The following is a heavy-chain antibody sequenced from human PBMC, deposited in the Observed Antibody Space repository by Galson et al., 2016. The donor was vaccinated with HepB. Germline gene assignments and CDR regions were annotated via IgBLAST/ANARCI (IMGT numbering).Heavy chain of an antibody. Sequence: SLRLSCAASEFNFNSYYMHWVRQAPGRGLEWVAVISHDGVNQWYAGSVRGRFTISRNNSRKTLYLQMSGLSVDDTATYFCARDIAVTGAVAYWGLGTLVTVSS. J-gene: IGHJ4*02. CDR2: ISHDGVNQ. V-gene: IGHV3-30*03. CDR3: ARDIAVTGAVAY. D-gene: IGHD6-19*01. CDR1: EFNFNSYY.